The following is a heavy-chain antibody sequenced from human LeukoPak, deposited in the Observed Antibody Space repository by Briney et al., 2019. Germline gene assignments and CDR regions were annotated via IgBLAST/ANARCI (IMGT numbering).Heavy chain of an antibody. CDR2: IYSSGSN. J-gene: IGHJ4*02. CDR3: AREPTSGRELTSCRPLDY. CDR1: GVSISGYF. Sequence: PSETLSLTCTVSGVSISGYFWSWIRQPAGKGLEWIGRIYSSGSNNYNPSLKSRVTMSLDTCKNHLSLNLRSVTAADTAVYYCAREPTSGRELTSCRPLDYWGQGTLVTVSS. D-gene: IGHD5-12*01. V-gene: IGHV4-4*07.